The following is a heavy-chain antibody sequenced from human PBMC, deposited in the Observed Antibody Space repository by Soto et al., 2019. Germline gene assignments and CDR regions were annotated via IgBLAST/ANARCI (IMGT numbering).Heavy chain of an antibody. CDR3: ASVIGGDSEYYFDY. CDR1: AVSSRAVGCC. Sequence: PLALSRTVSAVSSRAVGCCRSLIRQHPGKGPEWIGNTYYSGRTYSNPSLKSRVILSVDTSQTHFSLNLRSLTAADSAMYYCASVIGGDSEYYFDYWGQGALVTVSS. CDR2: TYYSGRT. J-gene: IGHJ4*02. V-gene: IGHV4-31*02. D-gene: IGHD2-21*02.